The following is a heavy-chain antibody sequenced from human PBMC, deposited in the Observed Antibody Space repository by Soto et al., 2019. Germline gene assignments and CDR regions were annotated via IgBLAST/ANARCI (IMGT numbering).Heavy chain of an antibody. V-gene: IGHV4-59*08. CDR3: ARLWFGEPVDY. CDR2: IYYSGST. J-gene: IGHJ4*02. Sequence: PSETLSLTCTVSGGSISSYYWSWIRQPPGKGLEWIGYIYYSGSTNCNPSLKSRVTISVDTSKNQFSLKLSSVTAADTAVYYCARLWFGEPVDYWGQGTLVTVSS. D-gene: IGHD3-10*01. CDR1: GGSISSYY.